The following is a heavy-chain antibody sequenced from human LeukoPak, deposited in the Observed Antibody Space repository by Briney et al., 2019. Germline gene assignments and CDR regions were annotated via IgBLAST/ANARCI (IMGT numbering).Heavy chain of an antibody. J-gene: IGHJ4*02. D-gene: IGHD7-27*01. Sequence: ASVKVSCKASGYTFTDYYIHWVRQAPGQGLEYMGWISPNSGGTNYAQMFQGRVTMTSDTSINTAFMGLSSLSSDDTSVFYCARDSTGGYPDYWGQGTLVTVSA. CDR3: ARDSTGGYPDY. CDR2: ISPNSGGT. CDR1: GYTFTDYY. V-gene: IGHV1-2*02.